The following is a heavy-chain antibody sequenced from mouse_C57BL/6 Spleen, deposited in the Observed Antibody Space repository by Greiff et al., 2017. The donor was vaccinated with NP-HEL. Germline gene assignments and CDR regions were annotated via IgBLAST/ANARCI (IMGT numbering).Heavy chain of an antibody. CDR3: ARPPRYGSSPAWFAY. V-gene: IGHV1-18*01. J-gene: IGHJ3*01. Sequence: EVQLRQSGPELVKPGASVKIPCKASGYTFTDYNMDWVKQSHGKSLEWIGDINPNNGGTIYNQKLKGKATLTVVKSSSTAYMELRSLTSEDTAVYYCARPPRYGSSPAWFAYWGKGTLVTVSA. D-gene: IGHD1-1*01. CDR1: GYTFTDYN. CDR2: INPNNGGT.